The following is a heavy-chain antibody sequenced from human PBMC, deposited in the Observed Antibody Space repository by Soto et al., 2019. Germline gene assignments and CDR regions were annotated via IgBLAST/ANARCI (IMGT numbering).Heavy chain of an antibody. CDR3: ARDHLYYDFWSGYSPLRNGMDV. D-gene: IGHD3-3*01. V-gene: IGHV3-30-3*01. CDR2: ISYDGSNK. CDR1: GFTFSSYA. J-gene: IGHJ6*02. Sequence: QVQLVESGGGVVQPGRSLRLSCAASGFTFSSYAMHWVRQAPGKGLEWVAVISYDGSNKYYADSVKGRFTISRDNSKNTLYLQMNSLRAEDTAVYYCARDHLYYDFWSGYSPLRNGMDVWGQGTTVTVSS.